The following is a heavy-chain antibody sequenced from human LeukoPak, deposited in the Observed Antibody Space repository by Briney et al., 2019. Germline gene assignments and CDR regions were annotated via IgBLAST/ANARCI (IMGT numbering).Heavy chain of an antibody. V-gene: IGHV3-48*03. Sequence: GGSLRLSCAASGFTFSSYEMNWVRQAPGKGLEWVSYISSSGSTIYYADSVKGRFTISRDNAKNSLYLQMNSLRAEDTAVYYCARDRMGLYGSGSYSPLDYWGQGTPVTVSS. CDR1: GFTFSSYE. J-gene: IGHJ4*02. CDR2: ISSSGSTI. CDR3: ARDRMGLYGSGSYSPLDY. D-gene: IGHD3-10*01.